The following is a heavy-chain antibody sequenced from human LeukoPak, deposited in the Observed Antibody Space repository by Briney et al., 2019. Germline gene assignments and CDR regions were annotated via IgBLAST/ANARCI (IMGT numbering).Heavy chain of an antibody. CDR3: TRVAQSGPTGWFDP. CDR1: GFNLNSYM. Sequence: GGSLRLSCAASGFNLNSYMLNWVRQAPGKGLEWVSSISSTGSFIYYADSVKGRFTISRDNPGNVVYLQMDSLRAEDTAVYYCTRVAQSGPTGWFDPWGQGTLVTVSS. V-gene: IGHV3-21*01. D-gene: IGHD1-1*01. CDR2: ISSTGSFI. J-gene: IGHJ5*02.